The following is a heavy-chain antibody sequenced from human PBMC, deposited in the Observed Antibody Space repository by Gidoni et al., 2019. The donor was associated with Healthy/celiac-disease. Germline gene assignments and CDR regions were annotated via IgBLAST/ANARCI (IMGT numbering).Heavy chain of an antibody. CDR3: ARQGYYYDSSGLVDY. CDR1: GGSIRSSSYY. Sequence: LQLQESGPGLVKRSETLSLTCNVSGGSIRSSSYYWGWIRQPPGKGLEWIGSIYYSGSTYYNPSLKSRVTISVDTSKNQFSLKLSSVTAADTAVYYCARQGYYYDSSGLVDYWGQGTLVTVSS. V-gene: IGHV4-39*01. CDR2: IYYSGST. D-gene: IGHD3-22*01. J-gene: IGHJ4*02.